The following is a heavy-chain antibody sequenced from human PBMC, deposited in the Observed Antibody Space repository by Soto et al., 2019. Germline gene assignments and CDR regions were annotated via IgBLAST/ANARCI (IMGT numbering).Heavy chain of an antibody. CDR1: GFTFSSYA. CDR3: ARESEDLTSNFDY. V-gene: IGHV3-21*01. Sequence: EVYLVQSGGGLVKPGGSLRLSCAASGFTFSSYAMNWVRQTQEKGLEWVSSISSTTNYIYYADSMKGRFTVSRDNAKNSVYLDMNSLSAEDTAVYYCARESEDLTSNFDYWGQGTLVTVSS. J-gene: IGHJ4*02. CDR2: ISSTTNYI.